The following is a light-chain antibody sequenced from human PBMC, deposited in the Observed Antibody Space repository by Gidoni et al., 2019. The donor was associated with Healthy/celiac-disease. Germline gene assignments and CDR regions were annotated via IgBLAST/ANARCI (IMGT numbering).Light chain of an antibody. J-gene: IGKJ2*01. V-gene: IGKV1-5*03. CDR2: KAS. Sequence: DIQMTQSPSTLSASVGDRVTITCRASQSISSWLAWYQQKPGNAPKLLIYKASSLESGVPSRFSGSGSGTEFTLTISSLQPDDFATYYCQQYNSYPMYTFGQXTKLEIK. CDR1: QSISSW. CDR3: QQYNSYPMYT.